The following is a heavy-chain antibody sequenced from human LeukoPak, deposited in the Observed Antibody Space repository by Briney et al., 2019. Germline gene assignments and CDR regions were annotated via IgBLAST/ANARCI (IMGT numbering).Heavy chain of an antibody. V-gene: IGHV1-2*02. CDR1: GYTFTSYA. J-gene: IGHJ6*03. CDR2: INPNSGGT. CDR3: ARDRIPYYYYYYMDV. Sequence: ASVKVSCKASGYTFTSYAMNWVRQAPGQGLEWMGWINPNSGGTNYAQKFQGRVTMPRDTSISTAYMELSRLRSDDTAVYYCARDRIPYYYYYYMDVWGKGTTVTVSS.